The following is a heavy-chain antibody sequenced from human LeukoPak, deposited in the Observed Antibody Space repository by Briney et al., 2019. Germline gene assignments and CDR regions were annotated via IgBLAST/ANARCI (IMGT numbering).Heavy chain of an antibody. CDR1: GYILTAYY. J-gene: IGHJ4*02. CDR3: ARMPTEPL. D-gene: IGHD2-2*01. CDR2: INPKNGDT. Sequence: VASVKVSCKVSGYILTAYYMDWVRQVPGQGLEWMGWINPKNGDTNYAAKFQGRVTMTRDTSISTVYMELSRLTSDDTAVYYCARMPTEPLWGQGALVTVSS. V-gene: IGHV1-2*02.